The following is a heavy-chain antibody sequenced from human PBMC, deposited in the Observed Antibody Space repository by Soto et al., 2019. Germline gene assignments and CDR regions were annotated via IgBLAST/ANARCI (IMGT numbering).Heavy chain of an antibody. V-gene: IGHV3-74*01. CDR1: GFTFTTYW. CDR2: INGDGSST. J-gene: IGHJ4*02. CDR3: TRGPRASSTGTGAH. D-gene: IGHD1-1*01. Sequence: WGSLRLSCAASGFTFTTYWIHFFRQFPCKGLVWVSRINGDGSSTTYADSVKGRFTISRDNAKNTLYLQMNSLRAEDTAVYYCTRGPRASSTGTGAHWGQGTLVTVSS.